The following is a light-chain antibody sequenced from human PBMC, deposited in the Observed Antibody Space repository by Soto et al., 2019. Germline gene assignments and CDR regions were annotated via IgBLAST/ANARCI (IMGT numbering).Light chain of an antibody. V-gene: IGKV3-15*01. J-gene: IGKJ1*01. CDR1: QSVRSN. CDR3: QQYNNWPPWT. CDR2: DAS. Sequence: EIVVTQSPSTLSVSPGERATLSCRASQSVRSNLAWYQQKPGQAPRLLIFDASTRATGIPARFSGSGSGTEFTLTISSLQSEDFAVYYCQQYNNWPPWTFGQGTKVDIK.